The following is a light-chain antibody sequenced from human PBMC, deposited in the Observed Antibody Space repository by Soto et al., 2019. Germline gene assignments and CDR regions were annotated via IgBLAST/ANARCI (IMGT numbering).Light chain of an antibody. J-gene: IGKJ1*01. CDR3: LQDYDYPRT. CDR2: GTS. CDR1: QGISSD. V-gene: IGKV1-6*01. Sequence: AIQMTQSPSSLSASVGDRVTITCRASQGISSDLGWYQQRPGEAPKLLIYGTSSLQSGVPSRFSGSGSGTDFTLTISSLQPEDFATYYWLQDYDYPRTFGQGTNVEI.